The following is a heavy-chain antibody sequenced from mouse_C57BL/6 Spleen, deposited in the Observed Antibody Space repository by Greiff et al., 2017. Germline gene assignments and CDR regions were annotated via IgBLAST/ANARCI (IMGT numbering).Heavy chain of an antibody. CDR2: FPPYNDDT. D-gene: IGHD4-1*01. V-gene: IGHV1-47*01. Sequence: QVQLQQSVAELVKPGASVKMSCKASGYTFTTYPLEWMKQNHGQSLAWIGNFPPYNDDTKYNEKFKGKATLTVEKSSSTVYLELSRLTSDDSAVYYCARLGRGYAMDYWGQGTSVNGS. CDR3: ARLGRGYAMDY. J-gene: IGHJ4*01. CDR1: GYTFTTYP.